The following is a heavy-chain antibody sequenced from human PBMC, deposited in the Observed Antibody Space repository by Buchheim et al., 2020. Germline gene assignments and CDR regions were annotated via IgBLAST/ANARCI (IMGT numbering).Heavy chain of an antibody. CDR3: ARKVKEINRYSGSSYLDY. J-gene: IGHJ4*02. V-gene: IGHV4-39*01. CDR1: GGSISSSGYY. CDR2: INYSGNT. Sequence: QLQLQESGPGLVKPSETLSLTCTVSGGSISSSGYYWGWIRQPPGTGLEWIGSINYSGNTYYNPSLKSRVTISVETSWNQFSLKLNSVTAADTAVYYCARKVKEINRYSGSSYLDYWGQGTL. D-gene: IGHD6-6*01.